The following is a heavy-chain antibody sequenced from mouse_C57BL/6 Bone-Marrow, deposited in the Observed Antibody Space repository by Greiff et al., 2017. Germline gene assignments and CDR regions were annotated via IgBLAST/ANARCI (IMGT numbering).Heavy chain of an antibody. D-gene: IGHD2-2*01. CDR3: ARDRDGYDGYYYAMDY. J-gene: IGHJ4*01. CDR1: GYTFTSYW. Sequence: QVQLQQPGAELVMPGASVKLSCKASGYTFTSYWMHWVKQRPGQGLEWIGEIDPSVSYTNYHQKFKGKSTLTVDKSSSTAYMQLSSLTSEDSAVYYCARDRDGYDGYYYAMDYWGQGTSVTVSS. V-gene: IGHV1-69*01. CDR2: IDPSVSYT.